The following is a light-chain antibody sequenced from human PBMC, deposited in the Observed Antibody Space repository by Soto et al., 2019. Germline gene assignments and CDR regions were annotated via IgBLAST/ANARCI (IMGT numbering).Light chain of an antibody. CDR3: QQSYRISIT. CDR1: QSISSY. J-gene: IGKJ5*01. CDR2: AAS. V-gene: IGKV1-39*01. Sequence: DSLMTHAPSTLSASVGDRVTITCRASQSISSYLNWYQQKPGKAPKLLIYAASSLQSGVPSRFSGSGSGTDFTLAISSLQPEDFATYYCQQSYRISITFGQGTRLEIK.